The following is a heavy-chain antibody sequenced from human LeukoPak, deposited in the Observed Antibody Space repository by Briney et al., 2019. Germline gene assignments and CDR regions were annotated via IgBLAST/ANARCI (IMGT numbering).Heavy chain of an antibody. Sequence: KAGGSLRLSCAASGFTFSSYSMNWVRQPPGKGLEWVSSISSSSSYIYYADSVKGRFTIYRDNAKNSLYLQMNSLRAEDTAVYYCARDPDSVYSSGWTHFDYWGQGTLVTASS. CDR2: ISSSSSYI. D-gene: IGHD6-19*01. J-gene: IGHJ4*02. CDR1: GFTFSSYS. V-gene: IGHV3-21*01. CDR3: ARDPDSVYSSGWTHFDY.